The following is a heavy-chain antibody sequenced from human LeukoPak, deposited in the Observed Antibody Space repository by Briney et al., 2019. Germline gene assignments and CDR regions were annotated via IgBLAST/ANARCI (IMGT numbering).Heavy chain of an antibody. CDR2: ISSNSDRT. J-gene: IGHJ4*02. V-gene: IGHV3-9*01. CDR1: GFTFDDYA. Sequence: GGSLRLSCATSGFTFDDYAMHWVRQAPGKGLEWVSGISSNSDRTVYADSVKGRFTISRDNAKKSLYLQMNSLRGEDTALYYCAKDNRETYYFYYFDYWGQGTPVTVSS. CDR3: AKDNRETYYFYYFDY. D-gene: IGHD2/OR15-2a*01.